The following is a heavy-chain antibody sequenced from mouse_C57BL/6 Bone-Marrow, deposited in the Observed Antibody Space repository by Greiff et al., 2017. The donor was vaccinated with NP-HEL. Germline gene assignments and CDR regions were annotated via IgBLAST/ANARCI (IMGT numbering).Heavy chain of an antibody. J-gene: IGHJ3*01. V-gene: IGHV1-82*01. CDR2: IYPGDGDT. CDR1: GYAFSSSW. CDR3: ARRDYGNFAY. Sequence: VQVVESGPELVKPGASVKISCKASGYAFSSSWMNWVKQRPGKGLEWIGRIYPGDGDTNYNGKFKGKATLTADKSSSTAYMQLSSLTSEDSAVYFCARRDYGNFAYWGQGTLVTVSA. D-gene: IGHD2-1*01.